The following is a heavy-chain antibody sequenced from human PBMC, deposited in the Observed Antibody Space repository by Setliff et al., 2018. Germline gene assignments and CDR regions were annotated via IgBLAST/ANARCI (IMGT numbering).Heavy chain of an antibody. V-gene: IGHV1-24*01. CDR1: GYTLTELS. J-gene: IGHJ5*02. Sequence: ASVKVSCKVSGYTLTELSMHWVRQAPGKGLEWMGGFDPEDGETIYAQKFQGRVTMTEDTSTDTAYMELSSLRSEDTAVYYCATVEHVLRFLEWLSRRPWFDPWGQGTLVTVPQ. D-gene: IGHD3-3*01. CDR3: ATVEHVLRFLEWLSRRPWFDP. CDR2: FDPEDGET.